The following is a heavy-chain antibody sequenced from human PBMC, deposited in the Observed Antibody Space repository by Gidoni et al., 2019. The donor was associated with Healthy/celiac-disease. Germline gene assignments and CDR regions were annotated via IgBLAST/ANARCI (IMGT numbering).Heavy chain of an antibody. V-gene: IGHV4-31*03. D-gene: IGHD2-15*01. Sequence: QVQLQESGPGLVKPSQTLSLTCTVSGGSISSGGYYWSWIRQHPGKGLEWIGYIYYSGSTYYNPSLKSRVTISVDTSKNQFSLKLSSVTAADTAVYYCARDRGAINCSGGSCYSGWFDPWGQGTLVTVSS. CDR1: GGSISSGGYY. J-gene: IGHJ5*02. CDR2: IYYSGST. CDR3: ARDRGAINCSGGSCYSGWFDP.